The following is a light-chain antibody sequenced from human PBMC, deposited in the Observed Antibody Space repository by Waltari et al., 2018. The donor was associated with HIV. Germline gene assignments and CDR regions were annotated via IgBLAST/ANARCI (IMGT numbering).Light chain of an antibody. CDR3: NSYTSSDTVV. CDR2: GVR. CDR1: NRDVGFYNL. V-gene: IGLV2-14*01. J-gene: IGLJ2*01. Sequence: QSALTQPASVSGSPGQSITIFCTGTNRDVGFYNLVSWYQHFPGKAPRLIIFGVRSRPSGVSSRFSCSKSGNTASLTISGLQAEDEAQYFCNSYTSSDTVVFGGGTKLTVL.